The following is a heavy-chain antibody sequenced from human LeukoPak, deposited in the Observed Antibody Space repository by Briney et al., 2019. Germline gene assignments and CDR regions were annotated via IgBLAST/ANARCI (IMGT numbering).Heavy chain of an antibody. Sequence: GGSLRLSCAASGFTFSSYGMSWVRQAPGRGLEWVSAISGSGGSTYYADSVKGRFTISRDDSKNTAYLQMNSLQSEDTAVYYCTSLGDSYRNLFFDNWDQGTLVTVSS. CDR3: TSLGDSYRNLFFDN. CDR2: ISGSGGST. D-gene: IGHD3-16*01. V-gene: IGHV3-23*01. CDR1: GFTFSSYG. J-gene: IGHJ4*02.